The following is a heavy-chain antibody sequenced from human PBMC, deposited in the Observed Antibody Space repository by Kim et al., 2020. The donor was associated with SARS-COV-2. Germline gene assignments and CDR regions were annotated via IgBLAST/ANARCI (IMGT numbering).Heavy chain of an antibody. J-gene: IGHJ4*02. CDR2: INIDGTTT. CDR3: ARDLVGSRDY. CDR1: GFTFSSNW. D-gene: IGHD3-10*01. V-gene: IGHV3-74*03. Sequence: GGSLRLSCAASGFTFSSNWMHWVRQAPGKGLEWVSRINIDGTTTTYADSVNGRFTISRDNARSTLFLQLDSLRADDTAVYYCARDLVGSRDYLGQGTLVT.